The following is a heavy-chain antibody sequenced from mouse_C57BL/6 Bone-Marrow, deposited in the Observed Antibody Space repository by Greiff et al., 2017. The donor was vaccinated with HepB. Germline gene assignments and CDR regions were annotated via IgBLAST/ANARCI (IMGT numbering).Heavy chain of an antibody. V-gene: IGHV1-42*01. J-gene: IGHJ3*01. CDR2: INPSTGGT. CDR3: ARMSVYYSNSGWFAY. Sequence: EVQLQQSGPELVKPGASVKISCKASGYSFTGYYMNWVKQSPEKSLEWIGEINPSTGGTTYNQKFKAKATLTVDKSSSTAYMQLKSLTSEDSAVYYCARMSVYYSNSGWFAYWGQGTLVTVSA. CDR1: GYSFTGYY. D-gene: IGHD2-5*01.